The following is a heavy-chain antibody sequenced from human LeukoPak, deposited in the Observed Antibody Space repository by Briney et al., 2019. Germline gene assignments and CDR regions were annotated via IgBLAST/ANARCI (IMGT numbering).Heavy chain of an antibody. CDR3: ARLGAAAGSRSWFDP. CDR1: GGSISSSSYY. D-gene: IGHD6-13*01. J-gene: IGHJ5*02. CDR2: IHYSGTT. V-gene: IGHV4-61*05. Sequence: SETLSLTCTVSGGSISSSSYYWGWIRQPPGKGLEWIGYIHYSGTTNYNPSLKSRVTISVDTSKNQFSLKLSSVTAADTAVYYCARLGAAAGSRSWFDPWGQGTLVSVSS.